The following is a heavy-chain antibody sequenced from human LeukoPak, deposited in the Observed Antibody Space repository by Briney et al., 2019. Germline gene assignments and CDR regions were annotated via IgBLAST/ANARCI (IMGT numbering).Heavy chain of an antibody. CDR2: ISWNSGSI. Sequence: GGSLRLSCAASGFTFDDYAMHWVRQAPGKGLEWVSGISWNSGSIGYADSVKGRFTISRDHARDSLYLQMNSLRAEDTAVYYCARAGFGDVNDYWGQGTLVTVSS. J-gene: IGHJ4*02. V-gene: IGHV3-9*01. CDR3: ARAGFGDVNDY. D-gene: IGHD3-10*01. CDR1: GFTFDDYA.